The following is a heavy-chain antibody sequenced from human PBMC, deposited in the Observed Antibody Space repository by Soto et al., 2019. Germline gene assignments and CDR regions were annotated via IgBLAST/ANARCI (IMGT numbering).Heavy chain of an antibody. CDR1: GYTLTELS. Sequence: ASVKVSCKVSGYTLTELSMHWVRQAPGKGLEWMGGFDPEDGETIYAQKFQGRVTMTEDTSTDTAYMELSSLRSEDTAVYYCATGPSGRYGMDVWGQGTTVTVSS. CDR2: FDPEDGET. D-gene: IGHD6-25*01. CDR3: ATGPSGRYGMDV. J-gene: IGHJ6*02. V-gene: IGHV1-24*01.